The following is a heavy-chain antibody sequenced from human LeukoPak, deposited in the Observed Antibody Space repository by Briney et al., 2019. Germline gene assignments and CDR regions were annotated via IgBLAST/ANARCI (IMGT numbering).Heavy chain of an antibody. Sequence: PSETLSLTCTVSGGSISSFYWSWIRQPPGKGLEWIGYIYHSGRTNYNPSLKSRVTISVDTSKNQFSLKLSSVTAADTAVYYCARGGSSSSYYNYWGQGTLVTVSS. CDR1: GGSISSFY. J-gene: IGHJ4*02. CDR3: ARGGSSSSYYNY. D-gene: IGHD6-13*01. CDR2: IYHSGRT. V-gene: IGHV4-59*01.